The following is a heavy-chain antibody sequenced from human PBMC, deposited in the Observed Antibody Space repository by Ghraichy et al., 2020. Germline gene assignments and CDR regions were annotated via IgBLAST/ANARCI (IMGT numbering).Heavy chain of an antibody. V-gene: IGHV3-7*01. J-gene: IGHJ1*01. CDR1: GFTFSSYW. D-gene: IGHD4-17*01. Sequence: GEALNISCAASGFTFSSYWMSWVRQAPGKGLEWVANIKQDGSEKYYVDSVKGRFTISRDNAKNSLYLQMNSLRAEDTAVYYCAREESTVTHAEYFQHWGQGTLVTVSS. CDR2: IKQDGSEK. CDR3: AREESTVTHAEYFQH.